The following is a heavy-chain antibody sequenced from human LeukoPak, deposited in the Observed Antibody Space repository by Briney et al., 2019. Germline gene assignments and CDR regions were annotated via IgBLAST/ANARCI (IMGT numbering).Heavy chain of an antibody. CDR2: FYPEDGET. V-gene: IGHV1-24*01. CDR3: ATDQGQWLVRGGYYFDY. D-gene: IGHD6-19*01. CDR1: GYTLTELF. J-gene: IGHJ4*02. Sequence: ASVKVSCKVSGYTLTELFMHWVRQAPGKGLEWMGGFYPEDGETIYAQKFQGRVTMTEDTSTDTAYMELSSLRSEDTAVYYCATDQGQWLVRGGYYFDYWGQGTLVTVSS.